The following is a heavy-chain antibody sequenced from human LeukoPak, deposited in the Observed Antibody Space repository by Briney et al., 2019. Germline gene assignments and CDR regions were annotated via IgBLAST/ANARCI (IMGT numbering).Heavy chain of an antibody. CDR3: ARVVPAAMWGWFDL. CDR2: IIPIFGTA. J-gene: IGHJ5*02. D-gene: IGHD2-2*01. CDR1: GGTFSSYA. Sequence: SVKVSCKACGGTFSSYAISWVRQAPGQRLEWMGGIIPIFGTANYAQKFQGRVTITADESTSTAYMELSSLRSEDTAVYYCARVVPAAMWGWFDLWGQGTLVTVSS. V-gene: IGHV1-69*13.